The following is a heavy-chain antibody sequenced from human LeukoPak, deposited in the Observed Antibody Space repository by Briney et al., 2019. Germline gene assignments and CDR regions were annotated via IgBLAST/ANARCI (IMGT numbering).Heavy chain of an antibody. CDR2: ISPGGGPT. V-gene: IGHV3-23*01. CDR1: GFPFSIHG. J-gene: IGHJ4*02. CDR3: AREGYSPRDGYNFNFDY. Sequence: GGSLRLSCAGSGFPFSIHGMNWVRQAPGKGLEWVSGISPGGGPTYYADSVKGRFTISRDDSKNTLYLQMNSLRAEDTAVYYCAREGYSPRDGYNFNFDYWGQGTLVTVSS. D-gene: IGHD5-24*01.